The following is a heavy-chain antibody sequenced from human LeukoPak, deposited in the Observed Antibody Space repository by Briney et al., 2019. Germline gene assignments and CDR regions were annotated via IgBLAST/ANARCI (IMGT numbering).Heavy chain of an antibody. CDR1: GFTFSSYA. Sequence: GGSLRLSCAASGFTFSSYAMHWVRQAPGKGLEWVAIISYDGSNKYYADSVKGRFTISRDNSKNTLFLQMNSLRAEDRAVYYCAKDISSYSRRDYFDYWGQGTLVTVSS. J-gene: IGHJ4*02. D-gene: IGHD6-13*01. CDR2: ISYDGSNK. V-gene: IGHV3-30-3*02. CDR3: AKDISSYSRRDYFDY.